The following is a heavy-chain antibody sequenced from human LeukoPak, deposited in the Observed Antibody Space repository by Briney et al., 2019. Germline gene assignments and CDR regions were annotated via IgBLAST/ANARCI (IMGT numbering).Heavy chain of an antibody. D-gene: IGHD6-19*01. CDR1: GYTFTGYY. CDR2: INPNSGGT. J-gene: IGHJ4*02. Sequence: ASVKVSCKASGYTFTGYYMHWVRQAPGQGLEWMGWINPNSGGTNYAQKFQGRVTMTRDTSISTAYMELSRLRSDDTAVYYRASLAVASTPPFDYWGQGTLVTVSS. V-gene: IGHV1-2*02. CDR3: ASLAVASTPPFDY.